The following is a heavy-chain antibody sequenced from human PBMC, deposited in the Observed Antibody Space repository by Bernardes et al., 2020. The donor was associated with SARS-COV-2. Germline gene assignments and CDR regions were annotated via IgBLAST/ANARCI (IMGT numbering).Heavy chain of an antibody. J-gene: IGHJ6*02. CDR1: GGSITSGGYY. CDR3: ARTRGSNYYYYVMDV. D-gene: IGHD1-26*01. V-gene: IGHV4-39*07. Sequence: SETLSLTCTVSGGSITSGGYYWGWIRQPPGRGLEWIGEINHSGSTNYNPSLKSRVTISVDTSKNQFSLKLSSVTAADTAVYYCARTRGSNYYYYVMDVWGQGTTVTVSS. CDR2: INHSGST.